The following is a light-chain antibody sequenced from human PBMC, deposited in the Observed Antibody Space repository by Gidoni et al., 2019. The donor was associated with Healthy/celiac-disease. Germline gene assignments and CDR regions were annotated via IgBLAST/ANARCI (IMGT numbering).Light chain of an antibody. CDR1: QSVLYSSNNKNY. J-gene: IGKJ2*01. CDR3: QQYYSTLYT. CDR2: WAS. V-gene: IGKV4-1*01. Sequence: IVITQYPDSLAVSLGERATINCKSSQSVLYSSNNKNYLAWYQQKPGQPPKLLIYWASTRESGVPDRFSGSGSGTDFTLTISSLQAEDVAVYYCQQYYSTLYTFGQGTKLEIK.